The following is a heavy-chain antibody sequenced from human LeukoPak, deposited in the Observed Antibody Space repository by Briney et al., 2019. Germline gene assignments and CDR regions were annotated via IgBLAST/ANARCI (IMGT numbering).Heavy chain of an antibody. CDR1: GFTFSTYP. Sequence: PGGSLRLSCAASGFTFSTYPMNWVRLAPGKGLEWVANIRSDTDDTYYGDSAKGRFTISRDNGKKSLVLLMNSLMGEAAAVYYWARDNDWAFDHWGQGTLVTVSS. CDR2: IRSDTDDT. J-gene: IGHJ4*02. CDR3: ARDNDWAFDH. D-gene: IGHD1-1*01. V-gene: IGHV3-48*01.